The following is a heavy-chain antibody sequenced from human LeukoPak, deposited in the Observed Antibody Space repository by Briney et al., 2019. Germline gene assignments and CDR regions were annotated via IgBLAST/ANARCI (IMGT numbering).Heavy chain of an antibody. CDR3: AGDVVSVDSSSWERSYYYYGMDV. Sequence: SETLSLTCIVSGGSISSSSYYWGWIRQPPGKGLEWIGSIYYSGSTYYNPSLKSRVTISVDTSKNRFSLKLSSVTAADTAVYYCAGDVVSVDSSSWERSYYYYGMDVWGQGTTVTVSS. CDR1: GGSISSSSYY. CDR2: IYYSGST. J-gene: IGHJ6*02. V-gene: IGHV4-39*01. D-gene: IGHD6-13*01.